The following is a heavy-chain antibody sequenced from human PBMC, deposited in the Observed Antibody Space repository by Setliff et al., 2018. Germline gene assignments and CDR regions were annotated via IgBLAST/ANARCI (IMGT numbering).Heavy chain of an antibody. J-gene: IGHJ4*02. CDR1: PGSISRHY. CDR3: AGRPQNTPMGPCDY. CDR2: RHDNGER. Sequence: LSLTCTVSPGSISRHYWSWFRRAPGKGLEWIGYRHDNGERDYNPSLGSRVTISVDTSKNQFSLMLTSVTAADTAIYYCAGRPQNTPMGPCDYWGQGTLVTVSS. V-gene: IGHV4-59*11. D-gene: IGHD5-18*01.